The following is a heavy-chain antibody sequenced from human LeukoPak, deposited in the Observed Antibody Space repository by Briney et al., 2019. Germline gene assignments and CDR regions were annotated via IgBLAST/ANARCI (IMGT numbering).Heavy chain of an antibody. D-gene: IGHD4-17*01. CDR1: GFTFNSYG. CDR2: ISGSGAST. V-gene: IGHV3-23*01. J-gene: IGHJ3*01. CDR3: AKSYFTYGTDAFDV. Sequence: GGSLRLSCAASGFTFNSYGMSWVRQAPGKGLEWVSGISGSGASTYYADSVKGRFTISRDNSKNTLYLQMNSLRAEDTAIYYCAKSYFTYGTDAFDVWGPGTMVIVSS.